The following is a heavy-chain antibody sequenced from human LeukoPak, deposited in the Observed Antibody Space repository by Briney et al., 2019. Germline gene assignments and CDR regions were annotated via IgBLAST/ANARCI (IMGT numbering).Heavy chain of an antibody. V-gene: IGHV3-53*01. CDR3: ARDMSRNWNDPDAFDI. Sequence: SGGSLRLSCAASVSSNYMSWVRQAPGKGLEWVSLTHGDGSTYYADSVKGRFTISRDNSGNSLYLQMNTLRAEDTAVYYCARDMSRNWNDPDAFDIWGQGTMVTVSS. D-gene: IGHD1-1*01. J-gene: IGHJ3*02. CDR1: VSSNY. CDR2: THGDGST.